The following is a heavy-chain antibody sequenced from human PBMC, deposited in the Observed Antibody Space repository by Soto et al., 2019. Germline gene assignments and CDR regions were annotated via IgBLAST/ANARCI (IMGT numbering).Heavy chain of an antibody. D-gene: IGHD6-13*01. CDR3: ATPGGIAAAKNPLYYGMDV. J-gene: IGHJ6*02. CDR2: IWYDGSNK. CDR1: GFTFSSYG. Sequence: GGSLRLSCAASGFTFSSYGMHWVRQAPGKGLEWVAVIWYDGSNKYYADYVKGRFTISRDNSKNTLYLQMNSLRAEDTAVYYCATPGGIAAAKNPLYYGMDVWGQGTTVTVSS. V-gene: IGHV3-33*01.